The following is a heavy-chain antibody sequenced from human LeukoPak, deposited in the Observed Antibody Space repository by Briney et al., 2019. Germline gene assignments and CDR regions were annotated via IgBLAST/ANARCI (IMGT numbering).Heavy chain of an antibody. J-gene: IGHJ4*02. V-gene: IGHV3-23*01. CDR1: GFTFNNYA. CDR2: VSGDGQRT. CDR3: AKEQDNLLLLSHFDS. Sequence: PGGSPRLSCAASGFTFNNYAMNWVRQTPGKGLQWVSAVSGDGQRTFYADSVKGRFTIFRDNSMNTLSLRMNSLRVEDTAVYYCAKEQDNLLLLSHFDSWGQGILVTVSA. D-gene: IGHD1-14*01.